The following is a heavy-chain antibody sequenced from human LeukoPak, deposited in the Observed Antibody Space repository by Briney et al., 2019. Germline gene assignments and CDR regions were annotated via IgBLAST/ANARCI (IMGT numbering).Heavy chain of an antibody. V-gene: IGHV4-61*02. CDR3: ARASLAYCGGDCYYYWYFDL. J-gene: IGHJ2*01. D-gene: IGHD2-21*02. CDR2: IYTSGST. CDR1: GGSISSGSYY. Sequence: PSETLSLTCTVSGGSISSGSYYWSWIRQPAGKGLEWIGRIYTSGSTNYNPSLKSRGTISIDTSKNQFSLKLSSVTAADTAVYYCARASLAYCGGDCYYYWYFDLWGRGTLVTVSS.